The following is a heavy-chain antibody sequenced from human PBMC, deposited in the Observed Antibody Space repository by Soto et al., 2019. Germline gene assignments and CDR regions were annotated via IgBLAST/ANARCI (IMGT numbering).Heavy chain of an antibody. CDR1: GFTFNTEG. D-gene: IGHD6-13*01. CDR2: ISGSGDRT. J-gene: IGHJ5*02. CDR3: AKAFGYSSTWYARNWFDP. Sequence: LRLSCEASGFTFNTEGMSWIRQAPGKGLEWVSAISGSGDRTNYAASVKGRFAISRDNSMNMLSLQMNSLRAEDTAVYYCAKAFGYSSTWYARNWFDPWGQGSLVTVSS. V-gene: IGHV3-23*01.